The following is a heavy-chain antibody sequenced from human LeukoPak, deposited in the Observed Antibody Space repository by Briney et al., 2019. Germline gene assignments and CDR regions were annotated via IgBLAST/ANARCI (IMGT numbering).Heavy chain of an antibody. Sequence: GGSLRLSCAASGFTFSSYGMHWVRQAPGKGLEWVAVISYDGSNKYYADPVKGRFTISRDNSKNTLYLQMTSLRAEDTAVYYCAKDYSLENWGQGTLVTVSS. V-gene: IGHV3-30*18. J-gene: IGHJ4*02. CDR2: ISYDGSNK. CDR3: AKDYSLEN. D-gene: IGHD1-26*01. CDR1: GFTFSSYG.